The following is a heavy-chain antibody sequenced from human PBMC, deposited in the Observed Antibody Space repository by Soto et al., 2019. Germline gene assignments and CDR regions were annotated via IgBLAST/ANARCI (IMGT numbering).Heavy chain of an antibody. CDR3: ARATMIRSWFEP. V-gene: IGHV1-46*01. CDR1: GYTFTSYY. D-gene: IGHD3-10*01. Sequence: ASVKVSYKASGYTFTSYYMHWFRQAPGQGLEWMGIINSSGGSTSYAQKFQGRVTMTRDTSTRTVYMELSSLRPEDTAVYYCARATMIRSWFEPWGQGTMVTVSS. CDR2: INSSGGST. J-gene: IGHJ5*02.